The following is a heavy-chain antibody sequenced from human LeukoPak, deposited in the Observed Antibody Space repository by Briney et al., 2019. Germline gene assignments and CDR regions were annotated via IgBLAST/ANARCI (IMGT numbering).Heavy chain of an antibody. CDR1: DNSISSYY. CDR3: ARHWDGSGTSYAFDI. CDR2: IYYSGST. V-gene: IGHV4-59*08. D-gene: IGHD3-10*01. J-gene: IGHJ3*02. Sequence: SSETLSLTCTVSDNSISSYYWSWIRQPPGKGLEWIGYIYYSGSTNYNPSLNSRVTISVDTSKNQFSLKLSSVTAADTAVYYCARHWDGSGTSYAFDIWGQGTMVTVSS.